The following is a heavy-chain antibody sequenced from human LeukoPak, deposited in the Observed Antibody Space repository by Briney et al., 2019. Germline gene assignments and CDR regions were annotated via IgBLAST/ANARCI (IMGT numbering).Heavy chain of an antibody. J-gene: IGHJ4*02. V-gene: IGHV4-39*07. Sequence: PSETLSLTCTVSGGSISSSSYYWGWIRQPPGKGLEWIGSIYYSGSTYYNPSLKSRVTISLDTSNNQFSLRLTSVTAADTAVYYCARFVMSGSYLDYWGQGTLVTASS. CDR3: ARFVMSGSYLDY. D-gene: IGHD1-26*01. CDR2: IYYSGST. CDR1: GGSISSSSYY.